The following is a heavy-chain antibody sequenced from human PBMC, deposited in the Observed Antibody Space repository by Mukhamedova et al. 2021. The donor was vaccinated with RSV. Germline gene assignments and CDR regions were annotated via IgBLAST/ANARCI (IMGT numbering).Heavy chain of an antibody. Sequence: SYATAYAASVQGRFTISRDDSKNTAYLQMNSLKTEDTAVYYCTRPYDFWSGYYHWGQGTLVTVSS. CDR3: TRPYDFWSGYYH. CDR2: SYAT. D-gene: IGHD3-3*01. V-gene: IGHV3-73*01. J-gene: IGHJ4*02.